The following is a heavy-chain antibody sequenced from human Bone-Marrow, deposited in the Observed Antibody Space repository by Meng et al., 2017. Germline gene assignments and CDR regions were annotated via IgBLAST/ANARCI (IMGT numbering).Heavy chain of an antibody. CDR2: ISSSGSTI. D-gene: IGHD3-10*01. J-gene: IGHJ6*02. CDR1: GFTFDDYA. Sequence: GESLKISCAASGFTFDDYAMHWVRQAPGKGLEWVSYISSSGSTIYYADSVKGRFTISRDNAKNSLYLQMNSLRAEDTALYYCARVGWFGELIYYYYYYGMDVWGQGTTVTVSS. V-gene: IGHV3-48*03. CDR3: ARVGWFGELIYYYYYYGMDV.